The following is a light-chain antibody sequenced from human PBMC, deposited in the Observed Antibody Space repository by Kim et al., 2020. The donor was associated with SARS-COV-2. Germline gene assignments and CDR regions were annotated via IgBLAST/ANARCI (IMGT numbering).Light chain of an antibody. CDR2: DSS. V-gene: IGKV1-33*01. CDR3: QQYDDLPYT. J-gene: IGKJ2*01. CDR1: QDIGKY. Sequence: DIQLTQSPSSLSASVGGRVTITCQASQDIGKYLNWYQQKPGKAPKLLICDSSNLETGVPSRFSGSGSGTHFTFTIASLQPEDIATYYCQQYDDLPYTFGQGTKLEI.